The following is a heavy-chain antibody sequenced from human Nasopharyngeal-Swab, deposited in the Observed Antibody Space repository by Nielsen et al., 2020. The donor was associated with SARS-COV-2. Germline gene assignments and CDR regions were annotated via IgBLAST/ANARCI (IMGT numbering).Heavy chain of an antibody. D-gene: IGHD3-3*01. CDR2: INAGNGNT. CDR1: GYTFTSYA. J-gene: IGHJ5*02. CDR3: ARVTYYDFWSGTNWFDP. V-gene: IGHV1-3*01. Sequence: ASVKVSCKASGYTFTSYAIHWVRQDPGQRLEWMGWINAGNGNTKYSQKFQGRVTITRDTSASTAYMELSSLRSEDTAVYYCARVTYYDFWSGTNWFDPWGQGTLVTVSS.